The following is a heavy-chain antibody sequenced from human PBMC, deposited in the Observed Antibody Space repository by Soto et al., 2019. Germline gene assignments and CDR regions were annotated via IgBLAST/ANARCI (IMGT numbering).Heavy chain of an antibody. D-gene: IGHD3-3*01. CDR1: GFSLTTSGVG. CDR2: IYWDDDK. J-gene: IGHJ4*02. V-gene: IGHV2-5*02. Sequence: QITLNESGPTQVKPRQTLTLTCTFSGFSLTTSGVGVGWIRQYPGKAPEWLALIYWDDDKRYSPSLKSRLTITKDTSKNQVVLTMADLDPADTATYYCAHRVLRTVFGLVTTTAIYFDFWGQGTPVAVSS. CDR3: AHRVLRTVFGLVTTTAIYFDF.